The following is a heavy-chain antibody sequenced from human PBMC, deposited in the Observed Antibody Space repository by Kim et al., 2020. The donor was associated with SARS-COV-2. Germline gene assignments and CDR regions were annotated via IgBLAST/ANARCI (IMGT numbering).Heavy chain of an antibody. D-gene: IGHD2-2*01. Sequence: KFQGRVTIIRDTSASTIYMELSSLRSEDTAVYYCARDRGCSSASCYDWFDPWGQGTLVTVSS. J-gene: IGHJ5*02. V-gene: IGHV1-3*01. CDR3: ARDRGCSSASCYDWFDP.